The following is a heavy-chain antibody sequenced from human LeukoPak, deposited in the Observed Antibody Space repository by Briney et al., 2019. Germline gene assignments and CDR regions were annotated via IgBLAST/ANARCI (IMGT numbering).Heavy chain of an antibody. CDR1: GFTFSSYG. CDR3: AKDRTMVRGVIFAFDI. D-gene: IGHD3-10*01. Sequence: TGGSLRLSCAASGFTFSSYGMHWVRQAPGKGLEWVSSISSSSSYIYYADSVKGRFTISRDNSKNTLYLQMNSLRAEDTAVYYCAKDRTMVRGVIFAFDIWGQGTMVTVSS. CDR2: ISSSSSYI. J-gene: IGHJ3*02. V-gene: IGHV3-21*04.